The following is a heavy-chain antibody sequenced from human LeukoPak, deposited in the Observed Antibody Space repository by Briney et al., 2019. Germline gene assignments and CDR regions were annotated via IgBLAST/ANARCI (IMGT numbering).Heavy chain of an antibody. J-gene: IGHJ4*02. CDR3: ARAPEGSYHKPPNFDY. D-gene: IGHD3-10*01. CDR1: GYTFTSYA. CDR2: INPSGGST. Sequence: ASVKVSCKASGYTFTSYAMNWVRQAPGQGLEWMGIINPSGGSTSYAQKFQGRVTMTWDMSTSTVYMGLSSLRSEDTAVYYCARAPEGSYHKPPNFDYWGQGTLVTVSS. V-gene: IGHV1-46*01.